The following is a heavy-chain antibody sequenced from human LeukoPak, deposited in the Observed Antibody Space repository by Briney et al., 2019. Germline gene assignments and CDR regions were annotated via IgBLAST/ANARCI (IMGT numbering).Heavy chain of an antibody. J-gene: IGHJ6*02. CDR3: AREDVVLVDAVRYYYYGMDV. D-gene: IGHD2-15*01. V-gene: IGHV1-24*01. Sequence: GASVKVSCKVSGYTLTELSMHWVRQAPGKGLEWMGGFDPEDGETIYAQKFQGRVTMTRDTSTSTVYMELSSLKSEDTAVYYCAREDVVLVDAVRYYYYGMDVWGQGTTVTVSS. CDR1: GYTLTELS. CDR2: FDPEDGET.